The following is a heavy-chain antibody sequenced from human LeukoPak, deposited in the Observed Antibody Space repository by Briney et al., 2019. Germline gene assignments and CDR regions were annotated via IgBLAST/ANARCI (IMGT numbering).Heavy chain of an antibody. V-gene: IGHV1-2*02. J-gene: IGHJ4*02. Sequence: ASVKVSCKASGYTFTGYYMHWVRQAPGQGLEWMGWINPNSGGTNYAQKFQGRVTMTRDTSISTAYMELSRLRSDDTAVYYCARGITYYYDSSGYPGDYWGQGTLVTVSS. CDR1: GYTFTGYY. CDR2: INPNSGGT. D-gene: IGHD3-22*01. CDR3: ARGITYYYDSSGYPGDY.